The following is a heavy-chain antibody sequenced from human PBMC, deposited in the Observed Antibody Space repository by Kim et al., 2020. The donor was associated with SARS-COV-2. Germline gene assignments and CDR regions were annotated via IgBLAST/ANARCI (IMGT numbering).Heavy chain of an antibody. CDR2: ISAYNGNT. D-gene: IGHD3-10*01. CDR3: ARDSLASLVRGVTARRTNWFDP. V-gene: IGHV1-18*01. Sequence: ASVKVSCKASGYTFTNYGISWVRQAPGQGLEWMGWISAYNGNTNYAHDLQDRVTMTTDTSTTTAYMELRSLRSDDTAVYYCARDSLASLVRGVTARRTNWFDPWGQGTLVTVSS. J-gene: IGHJ5*02. CDR1: GYTFTNYG.